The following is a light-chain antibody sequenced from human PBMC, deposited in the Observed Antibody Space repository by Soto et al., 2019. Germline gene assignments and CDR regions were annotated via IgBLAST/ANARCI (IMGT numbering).Light chain of an antibody. CDR1: SSDVGRYNY. CDR3: TSYTGSNVV. J-gene: IGLJ2*01. V-gene: IGLV2-8*01. Sequence: QSALTQPPSASGSPGQSVTISCTGTSSDVGRYNYVSWYQQHPGKAPKLMIYEVTKRPSGVPDRFSGSKSGNTASLSVSGLQAEDEADYYCTSYTGSNVVFGGGTQLTVL. CDR2: EVT.